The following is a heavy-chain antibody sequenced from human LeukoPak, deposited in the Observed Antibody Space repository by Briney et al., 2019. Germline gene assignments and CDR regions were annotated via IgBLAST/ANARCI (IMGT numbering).Heavy chain of an antibody. Sequence: QPGRSLRLSCTASGFTFGDYAMSWVRQAPGKGLEWVAFMRYDGTNKYYADSVKGRFTISRDNSKNTLYLQMNSLRAEDTAVYYCAKETWGGRSTHFDYWGQGTLVTVSS. CDR3: AKETWGGRSTHFDY. CDR2: MRYDGTNK. CDR1: GFTFGDYA. V-gene: IGHV3-30*02. J-gene: IGHJ4*02. D-gene: IGHD3-16*01.